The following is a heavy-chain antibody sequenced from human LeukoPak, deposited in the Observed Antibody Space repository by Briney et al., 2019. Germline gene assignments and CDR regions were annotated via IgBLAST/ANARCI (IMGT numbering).Heavy chain of an antibody. J-gene: IGHJ4*02. CDR2: FNAYNGDT. D-gene: IGHD3-22*01. CDR3: STGTYYYDSSGYYFLFDY. V-gene: IGHV1-18*01. CDR1: RYTFTRST. Sequence: ASVKDSSRASRYTFTRSTISCVRPSRGQGLEWMGCFNAYNGDTNNAQKLQGRVTMNSDTSTSTAYMELRSLRSEDTAVYYCSTGTYYYDSSGYYFLFDYWGQGTLVTVSS.